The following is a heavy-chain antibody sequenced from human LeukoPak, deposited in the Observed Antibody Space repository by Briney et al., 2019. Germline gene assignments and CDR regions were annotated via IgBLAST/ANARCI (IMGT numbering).Heavy chain of an antibody. D-gene: IGHD1-26*01. V-gene: IGHV3-7*01. CDR1: GFTFDTYW. CDR3: ARGGGLSDY. CDR2: IKADGSDK. J-gene: IGHJ4*02. Sequence: GGSLRLSCAASGFTFDTYWMNWVRQAPGKGLEWVANIKADGSDKYYAESVKGRFTISRDNAKNSLYLQMNSLRAEDMAVYYCARGGGLSDYWGQGTLVTVSS.